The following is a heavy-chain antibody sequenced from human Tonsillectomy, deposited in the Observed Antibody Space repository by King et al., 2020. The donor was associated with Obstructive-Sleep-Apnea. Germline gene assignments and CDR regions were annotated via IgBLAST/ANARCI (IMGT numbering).Heavy chain of an antibody. V-gene: IGHV4-34*01. CDR1: GGSFSGYY. D-gene: IGHD4-17*01. Sequence: VQLQQWGAGLLKPSETLSLTCAVYGGSFSGYYWSWIRQPPGKGLEWIGEINHSGSTNYNPSLKSRVTILVDTSKNQFSLKLSSVTAADTAVYYCARGGNDYGDYVVVFGYWYFDLWGRGTLVTVSS. CDR3: ARGGNDYGDYVVVFGYWYFDL. CDR2: INHSGST. J-gene: IGHJ2*01.